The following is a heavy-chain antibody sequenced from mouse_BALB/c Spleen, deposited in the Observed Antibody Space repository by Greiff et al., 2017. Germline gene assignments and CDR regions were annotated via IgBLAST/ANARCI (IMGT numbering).Heavy chain of an antibody. CDR3: AREGSYGPAWFAY. D-gene: IGHD1-1*01. J-gene: IGHJ3*01. CDR2: INPSTGYT. CDR1: GYTFTSYW. Sequence: VQGVESGAELAKPGASVKMSCKASGYTFTSYWMHWVKQRPGQGLEWIGYINPSTGYTEYNQKFKDKATLTADKSSSTAYMQLSSLTSEDSAVYYCAREGSYGPAWFAYWGQGTLVTVSA. V-gene: IGHV1-7*01.